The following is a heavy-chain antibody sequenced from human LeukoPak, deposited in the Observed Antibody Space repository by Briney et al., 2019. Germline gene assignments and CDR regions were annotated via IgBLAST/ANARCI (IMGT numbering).Heavy chain of an antibody. V-gene: IGHV1-69*05. Sequence: SVKVSCKASGGTFSSYAISWVRQAPGQGLEWMGGIILIVGTANYAQKFQGRVTITTDESTSTAYMELSSLRSEDTAVYYCARVSYYDSSGCFDYWGQGTLVTVSS. J-gene: IGHJ4*02. CDR2: IILIVGTA. CDR1: GGTFSSYA. D-gene: IGHD3-22*01. CDR3: ARVSYYDSSGCFDY.